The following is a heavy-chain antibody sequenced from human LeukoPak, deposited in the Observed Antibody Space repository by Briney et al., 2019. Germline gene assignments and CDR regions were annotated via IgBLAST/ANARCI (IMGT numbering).Heavy chain of an antibody. CDR1: GGSINGYY. D-gene: IGHD6-19*01. V-gene: IGHV4-39*07. Sequence: SETLSLTCTVSGGSINGYYWGWIRQPPGKGLEWIGSIYYSGSTYYNPSLKSRVTISVDTSKNQFSLKLSSVTAADTAVYYCARGYSSGWANYWGQGTLVTVSS. CDR2: IYYSGST. CDR3: ARGYSSGWANY. J-gene: IGHJ4*02.